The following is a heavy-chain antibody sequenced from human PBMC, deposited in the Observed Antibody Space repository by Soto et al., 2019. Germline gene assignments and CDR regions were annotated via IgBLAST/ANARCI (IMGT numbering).Heavy chain of an antibody. J-gene: IGHJ4*02. D-gene: IGHD2-21*02. V-gene: IGHV4-4*07. CDR2: IRPGGNP. CDR3: VRGPFCGSDCYFAS. Sequence: SETLSLTCTVYGGSVSYYYWSCVRQPAGKVLEWIGRIRPGGNPNYSPSLMSRVTMSVDTSRNQFSLKLTSVTAADTAVYYCVRGPFCGSDCYFASWVQGAMVTVSS. CDR1: GGSVSYYY.